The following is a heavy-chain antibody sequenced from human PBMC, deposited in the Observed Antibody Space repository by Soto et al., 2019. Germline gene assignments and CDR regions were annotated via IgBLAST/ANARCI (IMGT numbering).Heavy chain of an antibody. V-gene: IGHV4-38-2*02. Sequence: LSLTCSVSGFAISRGYYWSWVRQPPGKGLEWIGSIYPSVSSYHNPSLATRLGLSIDASKNQFTLNLTSVTAADTALYFCAREKVGTTFFDTWGQGIQVTVSS. D-gene: IGHD2-21*02. CDR3: AREKVGTTFFDT. CDR1: GFAISRGYY. CDR2: IYPSVSS. J-gene: IGHJ4*02.